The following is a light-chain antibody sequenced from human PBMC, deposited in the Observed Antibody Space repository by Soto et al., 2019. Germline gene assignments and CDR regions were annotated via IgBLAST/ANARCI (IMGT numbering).Light chain of an antibody. Sequence: EIVLTQSPGTLSLSPGERAALSCRASQSVSSSYLAWYQQKPGQAPRLLIYGASSRDTGIPDRLSGSGSGKDFTLTISRLEPEDFAVYYCQQYGSSPFAFGPGTKVDIK. CDR3: QQYGSSPFA. CDR2: GAS. CDR1: QSVSSSY. V-gene: IGKV3-20*01. J-gene: IGKJ3*01.